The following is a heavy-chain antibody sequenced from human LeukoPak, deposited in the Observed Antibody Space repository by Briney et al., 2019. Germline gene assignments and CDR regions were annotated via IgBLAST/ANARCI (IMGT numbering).Heavy chain of an antibody. D-gene: IGHD3-10*01. CDR2: IFPSGGEI. CDR3: AKDIGVRGYFDY. V-gene: IGHV3-23*01. Sequence: GGSLRLSCAASGFTFSTFAMIWVRQPPGKGLERVSSIFPSGGEIHYADSVRGRFTISRDNSKSTLSLQMNSLRAEDTAVYYCAKDIGVRGYFDYWGQGTLVTVSS. CDR1: GFTFSTFA. J-gene: IGHJ4*02.